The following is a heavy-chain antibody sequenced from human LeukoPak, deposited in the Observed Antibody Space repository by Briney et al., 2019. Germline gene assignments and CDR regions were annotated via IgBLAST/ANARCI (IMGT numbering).Heavy chain of an antibody. CDR2: IYTSGST. CDR3: AREWVQIVGATEAFDI. J-gene: IGHJ3*02. CDR1: GGSISSGSYY. Sequence: SETQSLTCTVSGGSISSGSYYWSWIRQPAGKGLEWIGRIYTSGSTNYNPSLKSRVTISVDTSKNQFSLKLSSVTAADTAVYYCAREWVQIVGATEAFDIWGQGTMVTVSS. V-gene: IGHV4-61*02. D-gene: IGHD1-26*01.